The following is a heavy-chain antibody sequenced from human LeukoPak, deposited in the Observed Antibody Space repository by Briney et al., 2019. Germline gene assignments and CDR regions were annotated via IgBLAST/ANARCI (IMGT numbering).Heavy chain of an antibody. CDR3: ARDWSIVGAFDAFDI. D-gene: IGHD1-26*01. V-gene: IGHV1-69*01. Sequence: SVKVSCKASGGTFSSYAISWVRQAPGQGLEWMGGIIPIFGTANYARKFQGRVTITADESTSTAYMELSSLRSEDTAVYYCARDWSIVGAFDAFDIWGQGTMVTVSS. CDR2: IIPIFGTA. J-gene: IGHJ3*02. CDR1: GGTFSSYA.